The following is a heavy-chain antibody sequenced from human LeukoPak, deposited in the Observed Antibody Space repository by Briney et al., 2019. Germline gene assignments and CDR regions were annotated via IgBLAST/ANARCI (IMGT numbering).Heavy chain of an antibody. Sequence: PGGSLRLSCAASGFILSDHYMDWVRQTPGKGLEWVGLSRQKARGSSTEYAPSVKGRFSISRDESKSLLYLQMNSLKLQATPLYYCVRRVIGSCFDNWGQGTLVTVSS. CDR3: VRRVIGSCFDN. CDR2: SRQKARGSST. CDR1: GFILSDHY. D-gene: IGHD3-10*01. J-gene: IGHJ4*02. V-gene: IGHV3-72*01.